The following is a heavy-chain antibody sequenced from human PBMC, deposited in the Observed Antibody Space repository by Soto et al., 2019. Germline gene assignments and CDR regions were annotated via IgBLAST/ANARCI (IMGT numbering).Heavy chain of an antibody. CDR3: AKDRSIAARRGGAFDI. J-gene: IGHJ3*02. D-gene: IGHD6-6*01. V-gene: IGHV3-23*01. CDR2: ISGSGGST. Sequence: GGSLRLSCAASGFTFSSYAMSWVRQAPGKGLEWVSAISGSGGSTYYADSVKGRFTISRDNSKNTLYLQMNSLRAEDTAVYYCAKDRSIAARRGGAFDIWGQGTMVTVSS. CDR1: GFTFSSYA.